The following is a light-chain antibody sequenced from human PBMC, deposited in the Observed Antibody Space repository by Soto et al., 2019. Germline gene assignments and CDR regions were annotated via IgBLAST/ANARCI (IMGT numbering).Light chain of an antibody. Sequence: EIVLTQSPATRYLSPGERATLSCGASQTISSYLAWYRQKPGQAPRLLIYDAFNSATGVPARFSVSGSGTDFPLTISSLEHEDFAVYYCQQRSNWTLTFCGGTKVDIK. CDR2: DAF. V-gene: IGKV3-11*01. CDR3: QQRSNWTLT. CDR1: QTISSY. J-gene: IGKJ4*01.